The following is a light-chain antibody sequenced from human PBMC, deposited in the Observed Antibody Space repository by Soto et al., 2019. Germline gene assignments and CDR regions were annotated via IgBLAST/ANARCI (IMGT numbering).Light chain of an antibody. CDR1: QGIRND. V-gene: IGKV1-17*01. J-gene: IGKJ1*01. CDR3: QQYNSYWT. CDR2: AVS. Sequence: IQLTQSPSSLSASVGARVTITCRASQGIRNDLGWYQQKPGKVPERLIYAVSSLQSGVPSRFSGSGSGTEFTLTISSLQPDDFATYYCQQYNSYWTFGQGTKVDIK.